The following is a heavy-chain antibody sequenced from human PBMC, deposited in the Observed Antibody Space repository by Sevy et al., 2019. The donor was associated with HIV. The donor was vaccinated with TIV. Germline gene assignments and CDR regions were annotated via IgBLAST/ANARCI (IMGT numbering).Heavy chain of an antibody. J-gene: IGHJ5*02. D-gene: IGHD1-26*01. Sequence: GGSLRLSCAASGFTFSDYYMSWIRQAPGKGLEWVSYISGLTNYINYADSVQGRFTISRDNAKNSLYLQMNSLRVEDTAVYYCARDAWERRCTRGYNWFDPWGQGTLVTASS. V-gene: IGHV3-11*06. CDR2: ISGLTNYI. CDR1: GFTFSDYY. CDR3: ARDAWERRCTRGYNWFDP.